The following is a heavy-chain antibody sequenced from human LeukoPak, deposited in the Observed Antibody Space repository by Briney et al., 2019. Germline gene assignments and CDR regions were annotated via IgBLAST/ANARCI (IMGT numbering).Heavy chain of an antibody. CDR2: ISPNSGNTI. CDR3: AKDIVATGLFFDY. D-gene: IGHD1-1*01. J-gene: IGHJ4*02. V-gene: IGHV3-11*01. Sequence: PGGSLRLSCAASGFTFSDYYKGWIRQAPGKGLEWVSYISPNSGNTIYYADSVKGRFTISRDNAKNSLYLQMNSLSAEDTAVYYCAKDIVATGLFFDYWGQGTLVTVSS. CDR1: GFTFSDYY.